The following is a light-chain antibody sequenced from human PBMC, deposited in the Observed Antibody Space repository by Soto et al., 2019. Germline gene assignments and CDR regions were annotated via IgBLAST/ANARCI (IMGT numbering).Light chain of an antibody. CDR1: SSNIGINY. Sequence: QSVLTQPPSVSAAPGQKVTISCSGSSSNIGINYVSWYQQLPGTAPKLLIYENNKRPSGIPDRFSGSKSGTSATLGITGLQTGDEADYYCGTWDSSLSVWVFGGGTQLTVL. CDR3: GTWDSSLSVWV. CDR2: ENN. V-gene: IGLV1-51*02. J-gene: IGLJ3*02.